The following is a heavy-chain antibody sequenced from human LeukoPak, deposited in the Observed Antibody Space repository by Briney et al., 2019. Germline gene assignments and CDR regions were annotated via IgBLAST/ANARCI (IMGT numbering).Heavy chain of an antibody. CDR3: ARAGTWVLLYYFDY. V-gene: IGHV4-34*01. CDR1: GGSFSGYY. Sequence: SETLSLTCAVYGGSFSGYYWSWIRQPPGKGLEWIGEINHSGSTNYNPSLKSRVTISVDTSKNQFSLKLSSVTAADTAVYYCARAGTWVLLYYFDYWGQGTLVTVSS. CDR2: INHSGST. D-gene: IGHD2-15*01. J-gene: IGHJ4*02.